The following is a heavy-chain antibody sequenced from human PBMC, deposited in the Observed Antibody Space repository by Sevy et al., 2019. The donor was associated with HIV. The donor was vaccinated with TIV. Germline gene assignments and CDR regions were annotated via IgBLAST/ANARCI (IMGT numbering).Heavy chain of an antibody. CDR2: IISFFDMT. CDR3: ARGGSSGWYYFDS. D-gene: IGHD6-19*01. Sequence: KISCKASGGTFSRDGISWVRQAPGQGLEWMGGIISFFDMTNYAQKFQGRVTITADESTSTVYMELSSLRFEDTAVYYCARGGSSGWYYFDSWDQGTLVTVSS. CDR1: GGTFSRDG. J-gene: IGHJ4*02. V-gene: IGHV1-69*01.